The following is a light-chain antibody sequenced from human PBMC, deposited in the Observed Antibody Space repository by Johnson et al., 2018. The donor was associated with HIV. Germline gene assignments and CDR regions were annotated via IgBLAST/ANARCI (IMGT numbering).Light chain of an antibody. J-gene: IGLJ1*01. CDR3: GTWDSSLSAGV. V-gene: IGLV1-51*02. Sequence: QSVLTQPPSVSAAPGQKVTISCSGSSYNIGNNLVSWYQQLPGSAPTLLIYENDKRPSGIPDRFSGSKSGTSATLGITGLQTGDEADYYCGTWDSSLSAGVFGTGTKVTVL. CDR1: SYNIGNNL. CDR2: END.